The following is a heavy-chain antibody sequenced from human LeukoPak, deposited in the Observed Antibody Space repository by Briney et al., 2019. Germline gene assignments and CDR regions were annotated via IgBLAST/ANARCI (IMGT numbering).Heavy chain of an antibody. CDR1: GYTFTGYC. Sequence: ASVKVSCKASGYTFTGYCMHWVRQAPGQGLEWMGWINPNSGGTNYAQKFQGRVTMTRDTSISTAYMELSRLRSDDTAVYSCAKNLLGSGAYSWYFDLWGRGTLVTVSS. CDR2: INPNSGGT. J-gene: IGHJ2*01. D-gene: IGHD1-26*01. CDR3: AKNLLGSGAYSWYFDL. V-gene: IGHV1-2*02.